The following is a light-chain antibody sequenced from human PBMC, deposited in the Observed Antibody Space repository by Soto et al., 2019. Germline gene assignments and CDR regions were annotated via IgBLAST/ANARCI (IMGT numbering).Light chain of an antibody. V-gene: IGKV4-1*01. Sequence: DIVMTQSPDSLAVSGGGGATVNCRTSQRDFYSSNHQNYLAWYQQKPGQPPQLIIYWASTRESGVPERFSGSGSGTDFTLTISSLEAEDVAFYWCQQYFDVPFTFGGGTKVDIK. J-gene: IGKJ4*01. CDR1: QRDFYSSNHQNY. CDR3: QQYFDVPFT. CDR2: WAS.